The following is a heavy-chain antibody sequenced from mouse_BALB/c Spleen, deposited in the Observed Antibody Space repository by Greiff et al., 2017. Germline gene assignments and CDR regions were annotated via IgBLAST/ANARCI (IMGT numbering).Heavy chain of an antibody. J-gene: IGHJ3*01. CDR2: ISSGSSTI. CDR3: ARLGDYDGAWFAY. D-gene: IGHD2-4*01. V-gene: IGHV5-17*02. Sequence: EVNVVESGGGLVQPGGSRKLSCAASGFTFSSFGMHWVRQAPEKGLEWVAYISSGSSTIYYADTVKGRFTISRDNPKNTLFLQMTSLRSEDTAMYYCARLGDYDGAWFAYWGQGTLVTVSA. CDR1: GFTFSSFG.